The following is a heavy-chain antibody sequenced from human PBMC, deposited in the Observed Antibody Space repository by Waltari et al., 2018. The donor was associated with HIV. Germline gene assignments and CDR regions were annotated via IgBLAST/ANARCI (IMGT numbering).Heavy chain of an antibody. CDR3: VKDRDFWRGSVSYYLEH. V-gene: IGHV3-74*01. Sequence: DVQLGQSGGGFVQPGGSLRLSCAASGFTFSSYWMPWVRQVPGKGLMWVARIYPEGTTTDHADAVKGRFTISRDNARYSLHLQMNSLTAEDTAVYFCVKDRDFWRGSVSYYLEHWGQGTLAIGSS. CDR2: IYPEGTTT. J-gene: IGHJ4*02. D-gene: IGHD3-3*01. CDR1: GFTFSSYW.